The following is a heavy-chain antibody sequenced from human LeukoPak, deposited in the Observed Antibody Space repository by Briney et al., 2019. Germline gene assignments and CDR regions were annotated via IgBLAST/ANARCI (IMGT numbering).Heavy chain of an antibody. D-gene: IGHD2-8*01. V-gene: IGHV3-7*01. CDR3: ARLKDDVTKLDY. Sequence: PGGSLRLSCAGSGFTFGRYWMSWVRQAPGKGLEWVASINQGGSRLHYLDSVTGRFIISRDDAQNSLFLQMTRLRADDTAVYYCARLKDDVTKLDYWGQGTLVSVSS. CDR2: INQGGSRL. CDR1: GFTFGRYW. J-gene: IGHJ4*02.